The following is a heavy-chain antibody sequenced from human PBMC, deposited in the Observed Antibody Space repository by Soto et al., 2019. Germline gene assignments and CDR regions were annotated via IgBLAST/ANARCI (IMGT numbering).Heavy chain of an antibody. V-gene: IGHV4-61*01. CDR3: ARDGHGMDV. CDR2: IHVSGNT. J-gene: IGHJ6*02. CDR1: GGSVSSGSYH. Sequence: SETLSLTCTVSGGSVSSGSYHWTWIRQPPGKALEWIGYIHVSGNTNSNPSLRGRDTISIDTSKNQFSLKLTSVTAADTAVYYCARDGHGMDVWGQGTTVTVSS.